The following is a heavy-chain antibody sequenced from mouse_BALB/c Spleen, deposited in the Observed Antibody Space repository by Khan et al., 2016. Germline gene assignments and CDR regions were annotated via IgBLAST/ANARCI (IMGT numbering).Heavy chain of an antibody. V-gene: IGHV4-1*02. J-gene: IGHJ4*01. Sequence: EVKLLESGGGLVQPGGSLKLSCAASGFDFSRYWVSWVRQAPGKGLEWIGEINPESSAIKYVASLKDKFIISRDNAKNTLYLQMSKVRSEDTALYYCGRHAYFAMDYRGQGTSVTVSS. CDR2: INPESSAI. CDR1: GFDFSRYW. CDR3: GRHAYFAMDY.